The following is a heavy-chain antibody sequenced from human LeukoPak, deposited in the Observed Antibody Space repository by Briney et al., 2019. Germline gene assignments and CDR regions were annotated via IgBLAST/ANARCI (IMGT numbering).Heavy chain of an antibody. CDR1: GFTFDDYA. J-gene: IGHJ4*02. D-gene: IGHD3-10*01. V-gene: IGHV3-9*01. Sequence: GGSLRLSCAASGFTFDDYAMHWVRQAPGKGLEWVSGISWNSGSIGYADSVKGRFTISRDNAKNSLYLQMNSLRAEDTALYYCAKVAPYGSGSPFDYWGQGTLVTVSS. CDR3: AKVAPYGSGSPFDY. CDR2: ISWNSGSI.